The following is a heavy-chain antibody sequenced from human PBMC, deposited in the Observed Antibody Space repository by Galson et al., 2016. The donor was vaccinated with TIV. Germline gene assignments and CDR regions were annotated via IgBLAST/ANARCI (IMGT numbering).Heavy chain of an antibody. CDR1: GGTFRSHS. J-gene: IGHJ4*02. V-gene: IGHV1-18*04. CDR3: ARDAPYSSSWSIVY. Sequence: SVKVSCKASGGTFRSHSVTWVRQAPGQGLEWMGWISGYDTNTEYVQKLQDRVTMTKDTSTSTAYMELRSLRYDDTAVYYRARDAPYSSSWSIVYWGQGSLVTVSS. CDR2: ISGYDTNT. D-gene: IGHD6-13*01.